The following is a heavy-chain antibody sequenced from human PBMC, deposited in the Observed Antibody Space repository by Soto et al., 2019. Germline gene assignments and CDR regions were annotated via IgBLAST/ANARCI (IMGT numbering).Heavy chain of an antibody. CDR1: GGSISSYY. D-gene: IGHD6-13*01. J-gene: IGHJ5*02. CDR2: IYYSGST. CDR3: ARHGSGYSSSWYDAGREYNWFDP. V-gene: IGHV4-59*08. Sequence: SQTLSLTCTVSGGSISSYYWSWIRQPPGKGLEWIGYIYYSGSTNYNPSLKSRVTISVDTSKNQFSLKLSSVTAADTAVYYCARHGSGYSSSWYDAGREYNWFDPWGQGTLVTVPQ.